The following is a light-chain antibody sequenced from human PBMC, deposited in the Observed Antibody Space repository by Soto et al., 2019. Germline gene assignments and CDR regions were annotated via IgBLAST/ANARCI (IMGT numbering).Light chain of an antibody. J-gene: IGKJ1*01. Sequence: EIVMTQSPDTRSVSPGERATHSCRASQSISSNLAWYLQKVGQAPRLLIYGASTRAPGISARFSGSGSGTEFTLTISSLQSEDFAIYYCQQYNNWSWTFGQGTKVDIK. CDR3: QQYNNWSWT. CDR1: QSISSN. V-gene: IGKV3-15*01. CDR2: GAS.